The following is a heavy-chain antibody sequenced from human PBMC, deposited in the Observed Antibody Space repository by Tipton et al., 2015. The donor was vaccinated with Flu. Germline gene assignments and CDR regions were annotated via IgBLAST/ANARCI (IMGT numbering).Heavy chain of an antibody. Sequence: QLVQSGAEVKKPGSSVKVSCKASGGTFSSYAISWVRQAPGQGLEWMGRIIPILGIANYAQKFQGRVTITADKSTSTAYMELSSLGSEDTAVYSCARGGGDDFWGGYYAPCWFGPWGQGTLVAVSS. V-gene: IGHV1-69*09. CDR3: ARGGGDDFWGGYYAPCWFGP. CDR2: IIPILGIA. D-gene: IGHD3-3*01. J-gene: IGHJ5*02. CDR1: GGTFSSYA.